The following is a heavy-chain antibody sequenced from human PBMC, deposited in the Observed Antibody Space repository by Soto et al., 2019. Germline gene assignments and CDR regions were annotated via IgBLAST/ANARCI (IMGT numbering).Heavy chain of an antibody. J-gene: IGHJ6*02. CDR3: ASWSRYSSSSFYYYGMDV. CDR2: ISYGGSNK. V-gene: IGHV3-30-3*01. D-gene: IGHD6-6*01. Sequence: GGSLRPSCAASGFTFSSYAMHWVRQAPGKGLEWVAVISYGGSNKYYADSVKGRFTISRDNSKNTLYLQMNSLRAEDTAVYYCASWSRYSSSSFYYYGMDVWGQGTTVTVSS. CDR1: GFTFSSYA.